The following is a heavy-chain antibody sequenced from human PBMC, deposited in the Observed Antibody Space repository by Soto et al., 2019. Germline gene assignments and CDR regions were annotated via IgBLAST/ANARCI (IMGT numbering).Heavy chain of an antibody. CDR1: GFTFNNYA. J-gene: IGHJ4*02. CDR3: AKGLGLGVIAGYPHDC. CDR2: ISVSGANT. V-gene: IGHV3-23*01. D-gene: IGHD3-9*01. Sequence: DVQLLDSGGGLVQPGGSLRLSCAASGFTFNNYAMSWVRQAPGKGLEWVSTISVSGANTYYADSMKGRFTISRDDSKNTLYLQMNSLGAEDTAVYYCAKGLGLGVIAGYPHDCWGQGTLVTVSS.